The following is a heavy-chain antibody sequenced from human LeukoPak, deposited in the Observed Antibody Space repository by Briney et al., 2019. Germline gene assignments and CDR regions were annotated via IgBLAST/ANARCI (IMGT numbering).Heavy chain of an antibody. CDR1: GFTFSSYS. D-gene: IGHD3-10*01. CDR3: ARSGGGPCDY. V-gene: IGHV3-21*01. Sequence: GGSLRLSCVASGFTFSSYSINWVRQAPGKGLEWVSSISSSSYIYYADSVKGRFTISRDNAKNSLYLQMNSLRAEDTAVYYCARSGGGPCDYWGQGTLVTVSS. J-gene: IGHJ4*02. CDR2: ISSSSYI.